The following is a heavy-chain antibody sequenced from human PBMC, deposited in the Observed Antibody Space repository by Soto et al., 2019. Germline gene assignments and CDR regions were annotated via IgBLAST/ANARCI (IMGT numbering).Heavy chain of an antibody. CDR3: ASGIAAAGTSLYYYYGMDV. J-gene: IGHJ6*02. CDR2: TYYRSKWYN. CDR1: GDSVSSNSAA. Sequence: SQTLSLTCAISGDSVSSNSAAWNWIRQSPSRGLEWLGRTYYRSKWYNDYAVSVKSRITINPDTSKNQFSLQLNSVTPEDTAVYYCASGIAAAGTSLYYYYGMDVWGQGTTVTVSS. V-gene: IGHV6-1*01. D-gene: IGHD6-13*01.